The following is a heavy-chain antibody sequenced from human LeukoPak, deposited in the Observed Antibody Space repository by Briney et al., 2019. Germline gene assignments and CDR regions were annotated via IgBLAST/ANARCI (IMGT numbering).Heavy chain of an antibody. Sequence: GGSLRLSCAASGFTFGSYSMNWVRQAPGKGLEWVSYISSGSSTIYYADSVKGRFTISRDNAKNSLYLQMNSLRAEDTAVYYCARDLTHYYDSSGPKDAFDIWGQGTMVTVSS. D-gene: IGHD3-22*01. CDR3: ARDLTHYYDSSGPKDAFDI. J-gene: IGHJ3*02. CDR2: ISSGSSTI. V-gene: IGHV3-48*01. CDR1: GFTFGSYS.